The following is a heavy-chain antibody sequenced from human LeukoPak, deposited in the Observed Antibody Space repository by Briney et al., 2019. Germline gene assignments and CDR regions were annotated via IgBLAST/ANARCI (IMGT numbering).Heavy chain of an antibody. CDR2: INSDGTMT. V-gene: IGHV3-74*01. D-gene: IGHD6-19*01. J-gene: IGHJ6*02. CDR1: GFTLRNYW. Sequence: PGGSLRLSCGASGFTLRNYWMHGVRQAPGKGLVWVSRINSDGTMTNYADSVKGRFTISRDNAKNTLHLQMNSLRAEDTAVYYCARGLAVAGNCMDVWGQGTTVTVSS. CDR3: ARGLAVAGNCMDV.